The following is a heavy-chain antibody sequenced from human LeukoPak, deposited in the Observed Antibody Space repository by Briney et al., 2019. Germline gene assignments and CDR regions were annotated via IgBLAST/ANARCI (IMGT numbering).Heavy chain of an antibody. Sequence: SETLSLTCTVSGGSISSYYWSWIRQPPGKGLEWIGYSSGTTKYNSSFKRRVTVSVDTSKNQISLKLTSVTAADTAVYYCARDSSIWYRGAFDYWGQGTLVTVSS. D-gene: IGHD6-13*01. CDR1: GGSISSYY. J-gene: IGHJ4*02. CDR2: YSSGTT. V-gene: IGHV4-59*12. CDR3: ARDSSIWYRGAFDY.